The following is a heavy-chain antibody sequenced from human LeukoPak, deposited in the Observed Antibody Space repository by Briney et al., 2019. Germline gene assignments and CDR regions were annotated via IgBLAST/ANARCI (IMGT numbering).Heavy chain of an antibody. Sequence: QPGGSLRLSCAASGFTSDDYAMHWVRQAPGKGLEWVSGISWNSGSIGYADSVKGRFTISRDNAKNSLYLQMNSLRAEDTALYYCAKEAGSQRGYSYVDYWGQGTLVTVSS. CDR1: GFTSDDYA. CDR2: ISWNSGSI. V-gene: IGHV3-9*02. CDR3: AKEAGSQRGYSYVDY. J-gene: IGHJ4*02. D-gene: IGHD5-18*01.